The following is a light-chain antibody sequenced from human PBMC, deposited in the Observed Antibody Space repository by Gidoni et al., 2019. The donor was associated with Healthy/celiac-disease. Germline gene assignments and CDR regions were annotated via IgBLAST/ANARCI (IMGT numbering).Light chain of an antibody. CDR3: QQYNSYLRT. CDR2: KES. J-gene: IGKJ1*01. Sequence: DIQMTQSPSTLSASVGERVTITCRASQSISSWLAWYQQKPGKAPKLLIYKESSLESGVPSRFSGSGSGTEFTLTISSLQPDDFATYYCQQYNSYLRTFGQGTKVEIK. CDR1: QSISSW. V-gene: IGKV1-5*03.